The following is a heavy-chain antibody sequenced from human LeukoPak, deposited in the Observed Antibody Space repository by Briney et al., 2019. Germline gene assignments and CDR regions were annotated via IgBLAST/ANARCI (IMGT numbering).Heavy chain of an antibody. CDR3: AKGDVDTAMVTGFDY. CDR2: ISGSGGST. J-gene: IGHJ4*02. CDR1: GFTFSSYA. D-gene: IGHD5-18*01. V-gene: IGHV3-23*01. Sequence: GGSLRLSCAASGFTFSSYAMSWVRQAPGKGLEWVSAISGSGGSTYYADSVKGRFTIPRDNSKNTLYLQMNSLRAEDTAVYYCAKGDVDTAMVTGFDYWGQGTLVTVSS.